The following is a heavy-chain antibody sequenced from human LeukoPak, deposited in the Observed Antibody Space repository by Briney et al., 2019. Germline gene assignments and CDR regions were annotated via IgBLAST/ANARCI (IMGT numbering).Heavy chain of an antibody. V-gene: IGHV4-39*07. CDR2: IYYSGST. CDR3: ARDTPLGNWFDP. J-gene: IGHJ5*02. Sequence: SETLSLTCTVSGGSISSSSYYWGWIRQPPGKGLEWIGSIYYSGSTYYNPSLKSRVTISVDTSKNQFSLKLSSVTAADTAVYYCARDTPLGNWFDPWGQGTLVTVSS. CDR1: GGSISSSSYY. D-gene: IGHD7-27*01.